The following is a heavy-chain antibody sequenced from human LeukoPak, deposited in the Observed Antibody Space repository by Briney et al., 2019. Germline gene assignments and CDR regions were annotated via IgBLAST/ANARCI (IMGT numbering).Heavy chain of an antibody. CDR1: DVSITDASYS. J-gene: IGHJ5*02. Sequence: SQTLSLACTVSDVSITDASYSWNWIRQPPGKGLEWIGEINYSGMSDYNPALKSRVAISADSSKRQFSLDLTSVTAADTAVYYCAIRLATSRLATATTWFDPWGQGTLVSVSS. CDR2: INYSGMS. CDR3: AIRLATSRLATATTWFDP. V-gene: IGHV4-39*07. D-gene: IGHD3-9*01.